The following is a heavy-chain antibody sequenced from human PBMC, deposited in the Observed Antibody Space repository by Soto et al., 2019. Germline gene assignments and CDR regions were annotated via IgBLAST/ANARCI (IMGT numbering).Heavy chain of an antibody. D-gene: IGHD6-19*01. J-gene: IGHJ4*02. CDR1: GGSISSGGYS. CDR2: IYHSGST. Sequence: QLQLQESGSGLVKPSQTLSLTCAVSGGSISSGGYSWSWIRQPPGKGLEWIGYIYHSGSTYYNPSLKSRVTRSVDRSNNQFSLKLSSGTAADTAVYYCARAGGLGAVAADYWGQGTLVTVSS. V-gene: IGHV4-30-2*01. CDR3: ARAGGLGAVAADY.